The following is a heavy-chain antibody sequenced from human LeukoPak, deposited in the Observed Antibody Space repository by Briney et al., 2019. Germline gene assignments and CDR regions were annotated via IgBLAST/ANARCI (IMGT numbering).Heavy chain of an antibody. V-gene: IGHV3-74*01. D-gene: IGHD1-26*01. J-gene: IGHJ4*02. Sequence: GGSPRLSCVASGFTLSNYWMHWVRQAPGKGLVWVSRINTDESRSTYADSVKGRFTISRNNAKNTLYLQMSNLRAEDTAVYYCAAVGATDTKFDFWGQGSLVTVSS. CDR1: GFTLSNYW. CDR3: AAVGATDTKFDF. CDR2: INTDESRS.